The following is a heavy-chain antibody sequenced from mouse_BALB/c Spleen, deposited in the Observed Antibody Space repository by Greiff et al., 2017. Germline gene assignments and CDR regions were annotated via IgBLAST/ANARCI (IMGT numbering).Heavy chain of an antibody. CDR2: INPSNGGT. Sequence: VQLQQSGAELVKPGASVKLSCKASGYTFTSYYMYWVKQRPGQGLEWIGEINPSNGGTNFNEKFKSKATLTVDKSSSTAYIQLSSLTSEDSAVYYCTRLGLRRPAWFADWGQGTLVTVSA. CDR3: TRLGLRRPAWFAD. V-gene: IGHV1S81*02. J-gene: IGHJ3*01. D-gene: IGHD2-2*01. CDR1: GYTFTSYY.